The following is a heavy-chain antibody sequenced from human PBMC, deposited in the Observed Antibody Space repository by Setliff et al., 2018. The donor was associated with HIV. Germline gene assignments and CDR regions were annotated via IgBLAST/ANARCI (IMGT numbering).Heavy chain of an antibody. Sequence: PSETLSLTCTVSGGSINSGSYYWSWIRQPAGKGLEWIGHIYTSGSTNYNPSLKSRVTISVDTSKTQFSLRLNPLTATDTALYYCARASVGATGLYAFDIWGQGTVVTVSS. D-gene: IGHD1-26*01. CDR3: ARASVGATGLYAFDI. CDR1: GGSINSGSYY. V-gene: IGHV4-61*09. CDR2: IYTSGST. J-gene: IGHJ3*02.